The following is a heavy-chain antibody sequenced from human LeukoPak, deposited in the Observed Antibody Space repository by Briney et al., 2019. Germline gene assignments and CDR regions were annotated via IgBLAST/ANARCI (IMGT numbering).Heavy chain of an antibody. Sequence: ASVKVPCKASGYTFTSYGISWVRQAPGQGLEWMGWISAYNGNTNYAQKLQGRVTMTTDTSTSTAYMELRSLRSDDTAVYYCARADYPNLPYDAFDIWGQGTMVTVSS. V-gene: IGHV1-18*01. D-gene: IGHD4-11*01. CDR2: ISAYNGNT. CDR3: ARADYPNLPYDAFDI. CDR1: GYTFTSYG. J-gene: IGHJ3*02.